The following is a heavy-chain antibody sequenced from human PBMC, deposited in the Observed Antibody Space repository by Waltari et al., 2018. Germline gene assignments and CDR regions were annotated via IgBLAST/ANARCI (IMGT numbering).Heavy chain of an antibody. CDR1: GYTFNGNY. V-gene: IGHV1-2*02. J-gene: IGHJ3*02. CDR2: INPNSSGT. Sequence: QVQLVQSGAEVQKPGASVKVSCKASGYTFNGNYMHWVRQAPGQGLEWMGWINPNSSGTIDAQKFQGRVTMTRDTSISTAYMELSRLRSDDTAVYYCARAHQVLTDAFDIWGQGTLVTVSS. CDR3: ARAHQVLTDAFDI.